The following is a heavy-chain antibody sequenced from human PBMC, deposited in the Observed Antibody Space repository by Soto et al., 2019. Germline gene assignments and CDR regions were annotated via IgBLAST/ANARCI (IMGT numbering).Heavy chain of an antibody. CDR2: IIPIFGTA. Sequence: EASVKVSCKASGGTFSSYAISWVRQAPGQGLEWMGGIIPIFGTANYAQKFQGRVTITADESTSTAYMELSSLRSEDTAVYYCARECPKAGAGSPPPPWFDPWGQGTLVTVSS. CDR3: ARECPKAGAGSPPPPWFDP. D-gene: IGHD6-19*01. V-gene: IGHV1-69*13. CDR1: GGTFSSYA. J-gene: IGHJ5*02.